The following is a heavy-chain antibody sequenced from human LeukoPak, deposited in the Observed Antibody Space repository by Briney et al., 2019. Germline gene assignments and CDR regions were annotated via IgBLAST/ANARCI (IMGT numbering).Heavy chain of an antibody. CDR1: GYTFTSYD. CDR2: IIPIFGTA. J-gene: IGHJ4*02. D-gene: IGHD6-19*01. Sequence: ASVKVSCKASGYTFTSYDINWVRQATGQGLEWMGGIIPIFGTANYAQKFQGRVTITADESTSTAYMELSSLRSEDTAVYYCARAQLEWLVEDYWGQGTLVTVSS. V-gene: IGHV1-69*13. CDR3: ARAQLEWLVEDY.